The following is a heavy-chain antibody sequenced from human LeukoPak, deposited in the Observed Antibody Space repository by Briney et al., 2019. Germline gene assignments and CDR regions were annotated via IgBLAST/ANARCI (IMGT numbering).Heavy chain of an antibody. J-gene: IGHJ3*02. D-gene: IGHD2-15*01. CDR2: INHSGST. CDR3: ARHYCSGGSCYPHHAFDI. Sequence: PSETLSLTCTVSGGSISSSSAYWGWIRQPPGKGLEWIGEINHSGSTNYNPSLKSRVTISVDTSKNQFSLKLSSVTAADTAVYYCARHYCSGGSCYPHHAFDIWGQGTMVTVSS. CDR1: GGSISSSSAY. V-gene: IGHV4-39*01.